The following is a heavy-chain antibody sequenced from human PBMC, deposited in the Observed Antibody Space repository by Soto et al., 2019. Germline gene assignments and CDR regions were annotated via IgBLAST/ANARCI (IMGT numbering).Heavy chain of an antibody. CDR1: GYTFTSYG. Sequence: ASVKVSCKASGYTFTSYGISWVRQAPGQGLEWMGWISAYNGNTNYAQKLQGRVTMTTDTSTSTAYMELRSLRSDDTAVYYCARLYYYDSSGYYNLFDFWGQGSLVTGSS. V-gene: IGHV1-18*01. J-gene: IGHJ5*01. D-gene: IGHD3-22*01. CDR3: ARLYYYDSSGYYNLFDF. CDR2: ISAYNGNT.